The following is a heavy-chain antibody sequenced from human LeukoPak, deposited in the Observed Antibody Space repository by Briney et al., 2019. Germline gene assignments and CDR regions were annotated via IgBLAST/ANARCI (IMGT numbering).Heavy chain of an antibody. V-gene: IGHV3-53*01. CDR1: GFTFDDYG. D-gene: IGHD3-10*01. J-gene: IGHJ4*02. CDR2: IYSGGST. CDR3: ARGRGVTDY. Sequence: PGGSLRLSCAASGFTFDDYGMSWVRQAPGKGLEWVSVIYSGGSTYYADSVKGRFTISRDNSKNTLYLQMNSLRAEDTAVYYCARGRGVTDYWGQGTLVTVSS.